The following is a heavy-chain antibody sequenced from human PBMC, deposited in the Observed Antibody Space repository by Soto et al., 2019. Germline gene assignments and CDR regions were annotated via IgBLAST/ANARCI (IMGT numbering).Heavy chain of an antibody. V-gene: IGHV4-30-4*01. CDR2: IYYSGST. CDR1: GSSISSGDYY. D-gene: IGHD5-12*01. CDR3: AREQGRWLEGGMDV. J-gene: IGHJ6*02. Sequence: SETLSLTCTVSGSSISSGDYYWSWIRQPPGKGLEWIGYIYYSGSTYYNPSLKSRVTISVDTSKNQFSLNLSSVTAAYTAVYYCAREQGRWLEGGMDVWGQGTTVTVYS.